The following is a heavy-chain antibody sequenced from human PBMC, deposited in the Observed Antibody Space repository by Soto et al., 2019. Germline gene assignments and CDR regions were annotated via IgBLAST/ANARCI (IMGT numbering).Heavy chain of an antibody. Sequence: PGGSLRLSCAASGFTFSSYGMSWVRQAPGKGLEWVSAISGSGGSTYYADSVKGRFTISRDNSKNTLYLQMNSLRAEDTAVYYCAKAVAPGIAAAGTSGWGQGTLVTVSS. CDR1: GFTFSSYG. J-gene: IGHJ4*02. CDR2: ISGSGGST. CDR3: AKAVAPGIAAAGTSG. D-gene: IGHD6-13*01. V-gene: IGHV3-23*01.